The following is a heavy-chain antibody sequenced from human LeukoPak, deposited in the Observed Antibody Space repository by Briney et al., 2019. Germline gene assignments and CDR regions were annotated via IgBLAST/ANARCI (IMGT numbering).Heavy chain of an antibody. J-gene: IGHJ4*02. CDR1: GGSISSYY. CDR2: INHSGST. V-gene: IGHV4-34*01. CDR3: ARVTTVTNKIDY. D-gene: IGHD4-11*01. Sequence: SETLSLTCTVSGGSISSYYWSWIRQPPGKGLEWIGEINHSGSTNYNPSLKSRVTISVDTSKNQFSLKLSSVTAADTAVYYCARVTTVTNKIDYWGQGTLVTVSS.